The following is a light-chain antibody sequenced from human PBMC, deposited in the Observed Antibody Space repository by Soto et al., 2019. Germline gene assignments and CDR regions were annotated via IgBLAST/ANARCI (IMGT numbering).Light chain of an antibody. CDR1: QNVISN. CDR2: GAS. V-gene: IGKV3-15*01. CDR3: QQYNNWPPIT. J-gene: IGKJ5*01. Sequence: GMTQSPATLSVSPGERATLSCRASQNVISNSAWYQQRPGQAPRLLFYGASARATGIPARFSGSGSGTEFTLTIDSLQSEDFAVYHCQQYNNWPPITFGQGTRLEIK.